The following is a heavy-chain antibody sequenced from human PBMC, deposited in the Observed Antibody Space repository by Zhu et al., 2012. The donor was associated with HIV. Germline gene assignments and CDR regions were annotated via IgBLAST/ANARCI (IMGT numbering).Heavy chain of an antibody. CDR2: IYHSGST. J-gene: IGHJ4*02. CDR3: ARALISSSWYYFDY. V-gene: IGHV4-38-2*01. D-gene: IGHD6-13*01. Sequence: QVQLQESGPGLVKPSETLSLTCAVSGCSISSGYYWGWIRQPPGKGLEWIGSIYHSGSTYYNPSLKSRVTISVDTSKNQFSLKLSSVTAADTAVYYCARALISSSWYYFDYWGQGTLVTVSS. CDR1: GCSISSGYY.